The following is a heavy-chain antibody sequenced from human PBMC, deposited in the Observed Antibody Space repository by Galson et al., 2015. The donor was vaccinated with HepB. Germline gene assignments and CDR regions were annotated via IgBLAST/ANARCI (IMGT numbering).Heavy chain of an antibody. CDR2: ISSNGGST. D-gene: IGHD3/OR15-3a*01. J-gene: IGHJ3*02. CDR3: ARVLKGTGAFDI. Sequence: SLRLSCAASGFTFSSYAMHWVRQAPGKGLEYVSAISSNGGSTYYADSVKGRFTISRDNSKNTLYLQMGSLRAEDMAVYYCARVLKGTGAFDIWGQGTMVTVSS. V-gene: IGHV3-64*02. CDR1: GFTFSSYA.